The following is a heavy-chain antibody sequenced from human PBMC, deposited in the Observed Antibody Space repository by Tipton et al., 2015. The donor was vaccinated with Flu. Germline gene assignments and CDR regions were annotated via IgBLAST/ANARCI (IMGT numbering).Heavy chain of an antibody. CDR3: ARLTIFGVVIIGNYYYYMDV. CDR2: INHSGST. V-gene: IGHV4-34*01. D-gene: IGHD3-3*01. Sequence: TLSLTCAVYGGSFSGYYWSWIRQPPGKGLEWIGEINHSGSTNYNPSLKSRVTISVDTSKNQFSLKLSSVTAADTAVYYCARLTIFGVVIIGNYYYYMDVWGKGTTVTVPS. J-gene: IGHJ6*03. CDR1: GGSFSGYY.